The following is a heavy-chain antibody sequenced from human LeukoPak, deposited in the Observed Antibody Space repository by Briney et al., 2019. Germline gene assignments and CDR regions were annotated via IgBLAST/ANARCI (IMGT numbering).Heavy chain of an antibody. CDR2: IKSKTDGGTT. Sequence: GGSLRLSCAASGFTFSSVWMNWVRQAPGKGLEWVGRIKSKTDGGTTDYAAPVKGRFTISRDDSKNTLYLQLNSLRTGDTAVYYCSTGSPASGGLFDYWGQGTLVTVSS. CDR1: GFTFSSVW. CDR3: STGSPASGGLFDY. V-gene: IGHV3-15*01. D-gene: IGHD6-13*01. J-gene: IGHJ4*02.